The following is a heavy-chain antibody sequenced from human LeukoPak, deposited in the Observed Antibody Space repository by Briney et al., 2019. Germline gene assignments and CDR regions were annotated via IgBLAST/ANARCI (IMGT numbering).Heavy chain of an antibody. CDR2: ISPGTGNT. CDR1: XYTFINFG. V-gene: IGHV1-18*04. CDR3: AXXXAXXSXXPXXXXXY. Sequence: SXYTFINFGISWVRQAPGQGLEWVGWISPGTGNTNFGRKFQGRVTLTTYTSTTTAHMELRSLTYDDTAVYYCAXXXAXXSXXPXXXXXYWGXXXLVTVSS. J-gene: IGHJ4*01.